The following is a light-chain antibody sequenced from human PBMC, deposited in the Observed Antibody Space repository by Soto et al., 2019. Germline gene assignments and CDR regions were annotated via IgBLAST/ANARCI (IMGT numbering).Light chain of an antibody. CDR1: SSNIGTGYD. Sequence: QSVLTQPPSVSGAPGQRVTISCTGSSSNIGTGYDVHWYQQLPGTAPKLLIYSNANRPSGVPDRFSGSKSGTTASLTISGLQAEDEADYYCCSYAGSYTLYVFGSGTKVTVL. V-gene: IGLV1-40*01. J-gene: IGLJ1*01. CDR3: CSYAGSYTLYV. CDR2: SNA.